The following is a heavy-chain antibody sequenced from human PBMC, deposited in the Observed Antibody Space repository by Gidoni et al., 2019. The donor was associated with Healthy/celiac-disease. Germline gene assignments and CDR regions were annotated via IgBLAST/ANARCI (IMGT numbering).Heavy chain of an antibody. CDR3: ARDIGRGEVGATVDY. Sequence: QVQLQESGPGLVKPSVTLSLTCAVSGGSISSSNWWSWVRHPPGKGLEWIGEIYHSRSTNYNPSLKSRVTISVDKSKNQFSLKLSSVTAADTAVYYCARDIGRGEVGATVDYWGQGTLVTVSS. J-gene: IGHJ4*02. CDR2: IYHSRST. CDR1: GGSISSSNW. V-gene: IGHV4-4*02. D-gene: IGHD1-26*01.